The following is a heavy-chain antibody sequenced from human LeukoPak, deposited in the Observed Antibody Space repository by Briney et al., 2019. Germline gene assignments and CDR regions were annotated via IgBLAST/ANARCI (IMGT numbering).Heavy chain of an antibody. Sequence: GGSLRLSCAASGFTFSDYYMSWIRQAPGKGLEWVSYISSSGSTIYYADSVKGRFTISRDNAKNSVYLQMNSLRAEDTAVYYCASGAYYDSSGYLHYFDYWGQGTLVTVSS. CDR2: ISSSGSTI. D-gene: IGHD3-22*01. J-gene: IGHJ4*02. CDR3: ASGAYYDSSGYLHYFDY. CDR1: GFTFSDYY. V-gene: IGHV3-11*01.